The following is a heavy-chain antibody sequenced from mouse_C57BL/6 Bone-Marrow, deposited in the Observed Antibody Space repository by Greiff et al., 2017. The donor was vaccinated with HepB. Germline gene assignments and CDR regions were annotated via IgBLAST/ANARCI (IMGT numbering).Heavy chain of an antibody. V-gene: IGHV1-64*01. CDR2: IHPNSGST. Sequence: QVQLQQPGAELVKPGASVKLSCKASGYTFTSYWMHWVKQRPGQGLEWIGIIHPNSGSTNSNEKFKSKATLTVDKSSSTAYMQLSSLTSEDSAVYYCARWLVGFDYWGQGTTLTV. CDR1: GYTFTSYW. J-gene: IGHJ2*01. D-gene: IGHD2-2*01. CDR3: ARWLVGFDY.